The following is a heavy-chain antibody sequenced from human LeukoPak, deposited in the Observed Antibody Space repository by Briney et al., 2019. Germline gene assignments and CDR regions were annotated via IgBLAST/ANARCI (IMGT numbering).Heavy chain of an antibody. CDR2: IYYSGST. J-gene: IGHJ4*02. V-gene: IGHV4-59*01. Sequence: SQTLSLTCTVSGGSISTYYWNWIRQPPGKGLEWIGYIYYSGSTNYNPSLKSRVTISVDTSKNQFSLKLSSVTAADTAMYYCARDGSARYYFDYWGQGTLVTVSS. CDR1: GGSISTYY. CDR3: ARDGSARYYFDY.